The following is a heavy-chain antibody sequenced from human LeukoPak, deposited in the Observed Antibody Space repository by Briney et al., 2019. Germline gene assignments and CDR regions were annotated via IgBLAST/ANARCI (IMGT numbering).Heavy chain of an antibody. V-gene: IGHV1-18*01. CDR1: GYTFTRYG. CDR2: ISAYNGNT. CDR3: ARDGRTFIAVAGTGVDY. D-gene: IGHD6-19*01. J-gene: IGHJ4*02. Sequence: GASVKVSCKASGYTFTRYGISWVRQAPGQGLEWMGWISAYNGNTNYAQKLQGRVTMTTDTSTSTAYMELRSLRSDDTAVYYCARDGRTFIAVAGTGVDYWGQGTLVTVSS.